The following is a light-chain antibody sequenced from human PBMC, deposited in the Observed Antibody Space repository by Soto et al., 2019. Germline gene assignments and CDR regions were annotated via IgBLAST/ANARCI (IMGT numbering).Light chain of an antibody. V-gene: IGLV1-47*01. J-gene: IGLJ2*01. CDR2: GNN. Sequence: QPVLTQPPSASGTPGQRVTISCSGSSSNIGSNYVYWYQQFPGAAPKPLIYGNNQRPSGVPDRFSGSKSGTSASLAISGLRSEDEADYYCAAWDDSLSGVVFGGGTKLTVL. CDR3: AAWDDSLSGVV. CDR1: SSNIGSNY.